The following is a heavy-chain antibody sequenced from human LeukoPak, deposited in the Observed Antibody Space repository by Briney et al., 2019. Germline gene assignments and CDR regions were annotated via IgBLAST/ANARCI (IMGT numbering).Heavy chain of an antibody. CDR3: ARLPWSDFPY. D-gene: IGHD3-3*01. Sequence: GGSLRLSCAASGFTVSSNYMSWVRQAPGKGLEWVAVIYSGGNTYYTDSVKGRFTISRDNSKNTLYLQMNSLRAEDTAVYYCARLPWSDFPYWGQGTLVTVSS. V-gene: IGHV3-53*01. J-gene: IGHJ4*02. CDR2: IYSGGNT. CDR1: GFTVSSNY.